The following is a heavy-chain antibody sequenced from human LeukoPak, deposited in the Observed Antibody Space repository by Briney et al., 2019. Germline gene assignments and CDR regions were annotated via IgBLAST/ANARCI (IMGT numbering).Heavy chain of an antibody. V-gene: IGHV4-34*01. D-gene: IGHD5-18*01. CDR1: GGSFSGYY. Sequence: PSETLSLTCAVYGGSFSGYYWSWIRQPPGKGLEWIGEIYHSGSTNYNPSLKSRVTISVDKSKNQFSLKLSSVTAADTAVYYCASRGYSYGYYAFDIWGQGTMVTVSS. CDR2: IYHSGST. J-gene: IGHJ3*02. CDR3: ASRGYSYGYYAFDI.